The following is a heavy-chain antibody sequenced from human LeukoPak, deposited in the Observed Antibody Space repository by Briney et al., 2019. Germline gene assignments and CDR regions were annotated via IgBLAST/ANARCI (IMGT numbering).Heavy chain of an antibody. CDR3: ASTPLAAAGRDAFDI. V-gene: IGHV1-18*01. Sequence: ASVKVSCKASGYTFTSYGISWVRQAPGQGLEWMGWISAYNGNTNYAQELQGRVTMTTDTSTSTAYMELRSLRSDDTAVYYCASTPLAAAGRDAFDIWGQGTMVTVSS. CDR2: ISAYNGNT. D-gene: IGHD6-13*01. CDR1: GYTFTSYG. J-gene: IGHJ3*02.